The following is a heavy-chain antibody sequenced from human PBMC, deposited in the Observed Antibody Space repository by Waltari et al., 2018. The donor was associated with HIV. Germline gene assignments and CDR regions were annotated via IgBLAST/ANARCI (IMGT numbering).Heavy chain of an antibody. CDR1: GFTFAAPW. CDR2: IKGKTDAGTR. V-gene: IGHV3-15*01. D-gene: IGHD7-27*01. CDR3: AAGTGRSDFDY. Sequence: EVQLVESGGGLVEPGGSLRLSCAASGFTFAAPWMNWVRQAPGKGLEWVARIKGKTDAGTRDFAAPVKGRFSISRNYLKNTVDLQMNNLKTEDTALYYCAAGTGRSDFDYWGQGTLVTVSS. J-gene: IGHJ4*02.